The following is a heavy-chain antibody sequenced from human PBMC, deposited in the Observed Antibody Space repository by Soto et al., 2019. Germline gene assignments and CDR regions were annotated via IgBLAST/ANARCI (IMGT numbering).Heavy chain of an antibody. J-gene: IGHJ3*02. CDR3: AKHLRSWYAFDI. Sequence: SETLSLTCTVSGGSISSSSYYWGWIRQPPGKGLEWIGSIYYSGSTYYNPSLKSRVTISVDTSKNQFSLKLSAVTAADTAVYYRAKHLRSWYAFDIWGQGTLVT. CDR2: IYYSGST. CDR1: GGSISSSSYY. V-gene: IGHV4-39*01. D-gene: IGHD4-17*01.